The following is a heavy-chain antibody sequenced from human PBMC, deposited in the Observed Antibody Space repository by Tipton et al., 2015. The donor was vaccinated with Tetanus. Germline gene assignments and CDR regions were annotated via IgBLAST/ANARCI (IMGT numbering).Heavy chain of an antibody. Sequence: TLSLTCTVSGGSISSFYWTWIRQPPGKGLEWIGYIFDTGSTNYNPSLKSRATMSVDTSKNQFSLHLTSVTAADTAVYYCARGWGSSWYYFDNWGQGTLVTVSS. CDR3: ARGWGSSWYYFDN. J-gene: IGHJ4*02. CDR1: GGSISSFY. V-gene: IGHV4-59*01. CDR2: IFDTGST. D-gene: IGHD6-13*01.